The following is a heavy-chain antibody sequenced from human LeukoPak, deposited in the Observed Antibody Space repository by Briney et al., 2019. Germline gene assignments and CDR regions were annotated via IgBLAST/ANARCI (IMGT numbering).Heavy chain of an antibody. CDR2: IYHSGST. D-gene: IGHD3-10*01. J-gene: IGHJ6*02. Sequence: PSQTLSLTCAVSGGSISSGGYSWSWIRQPPGKGLEWIGYIYHSGSTYYNPSLKSRVTISVDRSKNQFSLKLSSVTAADTAVYYCARGFVTMVRGVTYYYGMDVWGQGTTVTVSS. CDR3: ARGFVTMVRGVTYYYGMDV. V-gene: IGHV4-30-2*01. CDR1: GGSISSGGYS.